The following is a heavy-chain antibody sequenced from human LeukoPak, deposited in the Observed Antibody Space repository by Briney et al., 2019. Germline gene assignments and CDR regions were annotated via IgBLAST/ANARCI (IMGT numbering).Heavy chain of an antibody. J-gene: IGHJ5*02. CDR1: GGSISSYY. D-gene: IGHD6-6*01. V-gene: IGHV4-4*07. Sequence: SQTLSLTCTVSGGSISSYYWSWIRQPAGKGLEWIGRIYTSGSTNYNPSLKNRVTMSVDTSKNQFSLKLSSVTAADTAVYYRARARRYSSSAPFDPWGQGTLVTVSS. CDR3: ARARRYSSSAPFDP. CDR2: IYTSGST.